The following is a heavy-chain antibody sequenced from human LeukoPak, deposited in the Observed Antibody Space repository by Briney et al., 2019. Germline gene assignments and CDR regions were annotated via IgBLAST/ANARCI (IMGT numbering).Heavy chain of an antibody. D-gene: IGHD2-2*01. J-gene: IGHJ4*02. CDR3: AKDWGYCSSTSCYDVY. Sequence: GGSLRLSCVVSGFTFSRATMNGVRQAPGKGLEWVSSISSTSAYINYADSVKGRFTISRDNSKNTLYLQMNSLRAEDTAVYYCAKDWGYCSSTSCYDVYWGQGTLVTVSS. V-gene: IGHV3-21*04. CDR1: GFTFSRAT. CDR2: ISSTSAYI.